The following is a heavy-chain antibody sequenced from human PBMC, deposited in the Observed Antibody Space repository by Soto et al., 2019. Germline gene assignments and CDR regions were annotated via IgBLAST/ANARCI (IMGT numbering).Heavy chain of an antibody. J-gene: IGHJ6*02. CDR2: ISAYNGNT. CDR3: ARTTLTPYYYYGMDV. D-gene: IGHD4-4*01. Sequence: ASVKVSCKASGYTFTTYGITWVRQAPGQGLEWMGWISAYNGNTNYAQKLQGRVTMTTDTSTSTAYMELRSLRSDDTAVYYCARTTLTPYYYYGMDVWGQGTTVTVSS. CDR1: GYTFTTYG. V-gene: IGHV1-18*04.